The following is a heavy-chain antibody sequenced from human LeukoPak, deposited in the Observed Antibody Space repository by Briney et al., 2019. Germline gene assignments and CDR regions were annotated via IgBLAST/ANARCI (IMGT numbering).Heavy chain of an antibody. V-gene: IGHV4-34*01. D-gene: IGHD4-17*01. Sequence: SETLSLTCAVYGGSFSGYYWSWILQPPGKGLEWIGEINHSGSTNYNPSLKSRVTISVDTSKNQFSLKLSSVTAADTAVYYCARGWDYGDYFPIYYYGMDVWGQGTTVTVSS. CDR2: INHSGST. CDR1: GGSFSGYY. J-gene: IGHJ6*02. CDR3: ARGWDYGDYFPIYYYGMDV.